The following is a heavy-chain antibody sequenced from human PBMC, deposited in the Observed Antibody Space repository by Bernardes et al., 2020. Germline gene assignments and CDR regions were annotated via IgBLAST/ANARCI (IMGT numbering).Heavy chain of an antibody. CDR2: IWYDGSNK. D-gene: IGHD2-15*01. Sequence: GGSLRLSCAASGFTFSSYGMHWVRQAPGKGLEWVAVIWYDGSNKYYADSVKGRFTISRDNSKNTLYLQMNSLRAEDTAVYYCARDLMEVVVAPPPLYGMDVWGQGTTVTVSS. CDR3: ARDLMEVVVAPPPLYGMDV. CDR1: GFTFSSYG. J-gene: IGHJ6*02. V-gene: IGHV3-33*01.